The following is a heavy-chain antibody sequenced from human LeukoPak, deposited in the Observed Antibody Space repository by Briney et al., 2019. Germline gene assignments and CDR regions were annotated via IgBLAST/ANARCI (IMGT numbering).Heavy chain of an antibody. Sequence: AGGSLRLSCAASGFTFSSYAMNWVRQAPGKGLEWVSGISGSDDSTYYAESVKGRFTISGDNSKNTLYLQMNSLRAEDTAVYYCAKDGRLAGTVGSFFDYWGQGTLVTVSS. CDR1: GFTFSSYA. D-gene: IGHD6-13*01. CDR3: AKDGRLAGTVGSFFDY. CDR2: ISGSDDST. V-gene: IGHV3-23*01. J-gene: IGHJ4*02.